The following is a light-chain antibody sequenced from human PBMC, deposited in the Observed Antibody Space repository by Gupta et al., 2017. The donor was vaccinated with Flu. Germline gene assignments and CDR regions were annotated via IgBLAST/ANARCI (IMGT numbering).Light chain of an antibody. CDR2: EVT. CDR1: GSDVGGYNY. Sequence: ALPQPRSVSGSPGQSITIFCTASGSDVGGYNYVSWYQQYPGKAPNLLIYEVTKRPSGGPDRFSGSKSGNTASLTISGLQADDEADYYCSSYADSSTFWIFGGGTQVTVL. J-gene: IGLJ2*01. CDR3: SSYADSSTFWI. V-gene: IGLV2-11*01.